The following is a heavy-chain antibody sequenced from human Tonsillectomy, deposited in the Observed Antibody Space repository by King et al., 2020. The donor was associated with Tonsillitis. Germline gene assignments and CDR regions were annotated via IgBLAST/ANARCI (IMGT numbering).Heavy chain of an antibody. CDR1: GGSISSGGYS. Sequence: QLQESGSGLVKPSQTLSLTCAVSGGSISSGGYSWSWIRQPPGKGLEWIGYIYYSGSTYYNPSLKSRVTISVDRSKNQFSLKLSSVTAADTAVYYCARERVRSEYYHSRGFDYWGQGTLVTVSS. J-gene: IGHJ4*02. CDR3: ARERVRSEYYHSRGFDY. V-gene: IGHV4-30-2*01. D-gene: IGHD3-22*01. CDR2: IYYSGST.